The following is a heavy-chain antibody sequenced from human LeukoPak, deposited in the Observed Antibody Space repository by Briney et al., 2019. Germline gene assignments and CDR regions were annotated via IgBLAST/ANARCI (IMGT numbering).Heavy chain of an antibody. J-gene: IGHJ3*02. CDR1: GGSISSYY. CDR2: IYYTGSA. V-gene: IGHV4-59*01. D-gene: IGHD6-6*01. Sequence: SETLSLTCTVSGGSISSYYWSWIRQPPGKGLEWIGYIYYTGSANYNSSLKSRVTISLDTSRNQFSLKLSSVTAADTAVYYCARPQGPRPKGAFDIWGQGTMVTVSS. CDR3: ARPQGPRPKGAFDI.